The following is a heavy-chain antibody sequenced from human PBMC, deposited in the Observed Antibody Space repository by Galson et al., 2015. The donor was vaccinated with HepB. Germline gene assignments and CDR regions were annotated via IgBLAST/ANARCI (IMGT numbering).Heavy chain of an antibody. CDR2: ISAYNGNT. CDR1: GYTFTSYG. D-gene: IGHD2-2*01. Sequence: SVKVSCKASGYTFTSYGICWVRQAPGQGLEWMGWISAYNGNTNYAQKLQGRVTMTTDTSTSTAYMELRSLRSDDTAVYYCARVGCSSTSCYWGGMDVWGQGTTVTVSS. CDR3: ARVGCSSTSCYWGGMDV. V-gene: IGHV1-18*04. J-gene: IGHJ6*02.